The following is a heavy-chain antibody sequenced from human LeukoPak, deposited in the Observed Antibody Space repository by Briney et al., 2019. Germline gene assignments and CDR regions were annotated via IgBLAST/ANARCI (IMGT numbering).Heavy chain of an antibody. V-gene: IGHV3-33*01. Sequence: GGSLRLSCAASGFTFSSYGMHWVRQAPGKGLEWVAVIWYDGSNKYYADSVKGRFTISRDNSKNTPYLQMNSLRAEDTAVYYCARAMPDCSSTSCYTRVPYYYYGMDVWGQGTTVTVSS. CDR3: ARAMPDCSSTSCYTRVPYYYYGMDV. J-gene: IGHJ6*02. CDR2: IWYDGSNK. CDR1: GFTFSSYG. D-gene: IGHD2-2*02.